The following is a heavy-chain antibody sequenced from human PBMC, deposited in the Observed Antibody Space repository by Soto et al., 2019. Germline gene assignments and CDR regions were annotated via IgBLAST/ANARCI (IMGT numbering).Heavy chain of an antibody. CDR1: GYSISSGYY. V-gene: IGHV4-38-2*02. D-gene: IGHD3-22*01. Sequence: SETLSLNYTVSGYSISSGYYWGWIRQPPGKGLEWIGSINHSGVTYYNPSLKSRVTISVDTSKNQFSLKLSSVTAADTAVYYCARTYYDSSGYRTRGWFDPWGQGTLVTVSS. J-gene: IGHJ5*02. CDR2: INHSGVT. CDR3: ARTYYDSSGYRTRGWFDP.